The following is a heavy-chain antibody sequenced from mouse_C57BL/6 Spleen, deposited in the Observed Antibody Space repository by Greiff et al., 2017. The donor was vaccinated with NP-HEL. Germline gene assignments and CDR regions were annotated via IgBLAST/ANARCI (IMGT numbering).Heavy chain of an antibody. CDR2: FYPGSGSI. CDR1: GYTFTEYT. CDR3: ARHEDTYYYGSSNYAMDY. V-gene: IGHV1-62-2*01. Sequence: VKLQESGAELVKPGASVKLSCKASGYTFTEYTIHWVKQRSGQGLEWIGWFYPGSGSIKYNEKFKDKATLTADKSSSTVYMELSRLTSEDSAVYFCARHEDTYYYGSSNYAMDYWGQGTSVTVSS. D-gene: IGHD1-1*01. J-gene: IGHJ4*01.